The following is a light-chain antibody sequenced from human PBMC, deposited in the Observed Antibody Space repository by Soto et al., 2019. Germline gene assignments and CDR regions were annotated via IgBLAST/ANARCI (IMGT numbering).Light chain of an antibody. CDR1: QSISSNY. Sequence: EIVLTQSPGTLSLSPGERATLSCRASQSISSNYLTWYQQKPGQAPGLLIYGASSRATGIPDRFSGSGSGTYFTLTISRLEPEDSAIYYCQQYGSWTFGQVTKVEI. J-gene: IGKJ1*01. V-gene: IGKV3-20*01. CDR2: GAS. CDR3: QQYGSWT.